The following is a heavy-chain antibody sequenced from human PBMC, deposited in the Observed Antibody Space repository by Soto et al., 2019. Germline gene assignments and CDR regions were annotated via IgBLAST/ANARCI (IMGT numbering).Heavy chain of an antibody. J-gene: IGHJ5*02. CDR1: GDTFTSYY. D-gene: IGHD3-3*01. V-gene: IGHV1-46*01. CDR3: ARSSGGNFGIIIEGSNWFDP. CDR2: INPHGGST. Sequence: ASVNVSCKAPGDTFTSYYLNWVRQAPGQGLEWMGVINPHGGSTKYAQKFQGRVTMTRDTSRSKVYMELRSLRSDDTAIYYCARSSGGNFGIIIEGSNWFDPWGQGTLVTVSS.